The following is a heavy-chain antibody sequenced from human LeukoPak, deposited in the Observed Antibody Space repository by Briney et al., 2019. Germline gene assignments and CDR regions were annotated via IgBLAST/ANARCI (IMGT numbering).Heavy chain of an antibody. CDR1: GYTFTSYD. CDR3: AKAGIVATMNADWFDP. D-gene: IGHD5-12*01. Sequence: ASVKVSCKASGYTFTSYDINWVRQATGQGLEWMEWMNPNSGNTGYAQKFRGRVTMTRDTSISTAYMELSSLRSEDTAVYYCAKAGIVATMNADWFDPWGQGTLVTVSS. CDR2: MNPNSGNT. V-gene: IGHV1-8*01. J-gene: IGHJ5*02.